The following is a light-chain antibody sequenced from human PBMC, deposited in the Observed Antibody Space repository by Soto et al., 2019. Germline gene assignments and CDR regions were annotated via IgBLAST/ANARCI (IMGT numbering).Light chain of an antibody. Sequence: EIVLTQSPGTLSLSPGERATLSCRASQSVSSSYLAWYQQKPGQAPRLLIYGASSRATGIPDRFSGIGSGAVFTLTIAGLEPEDFAVYYCQQYDTSPPITFGQGTRLEI. CDR3: QQYDTSPPIT. CDR1: QSVSSSY. V-gene: IGKV3-20*01. J-gene: IGKJ5*01. CDR2: GAS.